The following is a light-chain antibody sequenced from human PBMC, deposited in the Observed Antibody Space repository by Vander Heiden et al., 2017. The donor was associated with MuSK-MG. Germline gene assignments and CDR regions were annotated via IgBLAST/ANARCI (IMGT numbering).Light chain of an antibody. Sequence: DIQMTQSPSTLSASVGDRVTITCRASQTISIYLAWYQQKPGRAPNLLIYDASRLESGVPSRFSGSGSGTEFTLTISSLQPDDFATYYCQQYNSFPWTFGQRTKVEI. J-gene: IGKJ1*01. CDR2: DAS. V-gene: IGKV1-5*01. CDR1: QTISIY. CDR3: QQYNSFPWT.